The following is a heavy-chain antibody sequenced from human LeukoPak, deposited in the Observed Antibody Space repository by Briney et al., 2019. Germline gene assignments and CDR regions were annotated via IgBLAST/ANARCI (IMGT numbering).Heavy chain of an antibody. CDR2: ISSSSSTI. V-gene: IGHV3-48*01. J-gene: IGHJ4*02. CDR1: GFTFSSYS. Sequence: GGSLRLSCAASGFTFSSYSMNWVRQAPGEGLEWVSYISSSSSTIYYADSVKGRFTISRDNAKNPLYLQMNSLRAEDTAVYYCAGGGVAGGYWGQGTLVTVSS. D-gene: IGHD2-15*01. CDR3: AGGGVAGGY.